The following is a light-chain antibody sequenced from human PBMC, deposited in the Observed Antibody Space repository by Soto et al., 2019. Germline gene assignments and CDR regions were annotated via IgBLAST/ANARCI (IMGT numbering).Light chain of an antibody. CDR2: GAS. CDR1: QSVSNNY. Sequence: EIVLTQSPGTLSSSAVERAILSCRACQSVSNNYLAWYQQRPGQVPTVLMYGASTSASGVPDRFSGSGSGTDFTLTISRLEPKDSAVYYGQPYDSTPTFGPETKVDIK. V-gene: IGKV3-20*01. J-gene: IGKJ1*01. CDR3: QPYDSTPT.